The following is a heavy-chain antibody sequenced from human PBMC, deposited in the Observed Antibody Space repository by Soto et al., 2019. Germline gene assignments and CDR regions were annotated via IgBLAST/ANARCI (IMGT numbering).Heavy chain of an antibody. CDR1: GGSISSGGYS. D-gene: IGHD5-18*01. V-gene: IGHV4-30-2*01. CDR3: ARFRGAAMVFDY. Sequence: PSETLSLTCAVSGGSISSGGYSWSWIRQPPGKGLEWIGYIYHSGSTYYNPSLKSRVTISVDRSKNQFSLKLSSVISADTAVYYCARFRGAAMVFDYWGQGTLVTVSS. J-gene: IGHJ4*02. CDR2: IYHSGST.